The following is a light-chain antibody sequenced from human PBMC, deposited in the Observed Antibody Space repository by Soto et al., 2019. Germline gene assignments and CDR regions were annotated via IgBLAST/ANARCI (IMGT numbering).Light chain of an antibody. CDR2: DVT. CDR1: SSDVGYYNY. Sequence: QSVLTQPPSASGSPGQSVTISCTGTSSDVGYYNYVSWYQQHPGKAPKVMIYDVTKRPSGVPDRFSGSKSGNTASLTVSGLQAEDEADYYCSSYAGSNSYVFGSGTKLTVL. CDR3: SSYAGSNSYV. V-gene: IGLV2-8*01. J-gene: IGLJ1*01.